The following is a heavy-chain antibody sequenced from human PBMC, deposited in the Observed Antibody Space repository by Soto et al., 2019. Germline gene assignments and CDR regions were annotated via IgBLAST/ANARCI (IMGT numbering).Heavy chain of an antibody. CDR2: IYHSGST. CDR3: ARDQGIAVAVFDY. V-gene: IGHV4-59*12. J-gene: IGHJ4*02. Sequence: SETLSLTCTVSGGSISSYYWSWIRQPPGKGLEWIGYIYHSGSTYYNPSLKSRVTISVDRSKNQFSLKLSSVTAADTAVYYCARDQGIAVAVFDYWGQGTLVTVSS. CDR1: GGSISSYY. D-gene: IGHD6-19*01.